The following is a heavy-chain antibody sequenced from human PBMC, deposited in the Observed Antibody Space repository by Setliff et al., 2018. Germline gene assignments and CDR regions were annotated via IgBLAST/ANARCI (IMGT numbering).Heavy chain of an antibody. Sequence: GGSLRLSCAASGFTFSSYGMHWVRQAPGKGLEWVAFIRYDGSNKYYADSVKGRFTISRDNSKNTLYLQMNSLRAEDMAVYYCAKDIGIQLWFPVDAFDIWGQGTMVTVSS. J-gene: IGHJ3*02. CDR1: GFTFSSYG. V-gene: IGHV3-30*02. CDR3: AKDIGIQLWFPVDAFDI. D-gene: IGHD5-18*01. CDR2: IRYDGSNK.